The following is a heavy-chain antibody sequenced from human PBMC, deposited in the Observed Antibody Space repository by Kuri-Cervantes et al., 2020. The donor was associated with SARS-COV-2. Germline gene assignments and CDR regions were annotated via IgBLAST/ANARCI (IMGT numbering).Heavy chain of an antibody. CDR3: TKVRFASSYFFDY. Sequence: GESLKISCATSGFVFGNYALAWVREAPGKGLEWVSFISASGVNIHYADSVKGRFTISRGKSRMTVHLQMNSLRADDSAVYYCTKVRFASSYFFDYWGQGTLVTVSS. J-gene: IGHJ4*02. CDR2: ISASGVNI. D-gene: IGHD3-16*01. CDR1: GFVFGNYA. V-gene: IGHV3-23*01.